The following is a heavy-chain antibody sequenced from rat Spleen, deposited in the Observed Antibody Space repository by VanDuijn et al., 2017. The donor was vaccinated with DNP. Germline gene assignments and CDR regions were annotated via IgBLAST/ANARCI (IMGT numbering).Heavy chain of an antibody. V-gene: IGHV5-25*01. D-gene: IGHD5-1*01. Sequence: EVHLVESGGGLVLPGWSLRLSCAASGFTFSDYYMAWVRQAPTKGLEWVATISTSGGSTYYRDSVKGRFTISRDNAKSTLYLQMSSLRSEDTATYYCSRAGTGYFFDYWGQGVMVTVSS. J-gene: IGHJ2*01. CDR2: ISTSGGST. CDR3: SRAGTGYFFDY. CDR1: GFTFSDYY.